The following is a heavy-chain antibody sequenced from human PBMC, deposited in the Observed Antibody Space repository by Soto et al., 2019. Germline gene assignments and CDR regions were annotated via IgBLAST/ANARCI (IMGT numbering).Heavy chain of an antibody. CDR2: IYHSGST. CDR3: ARDRSEYSSSSSYYYYAMDF. D-gene: IGHD6-6*01. V-gene: IGHV4-4*02. J-gene: IGHJ6*02. CDR1: GGSISSSNW. Sequence: QVQLQESGPGQVKPSGTLSLTCAVSGGSISSSNWWSWVRQPPGKGLEWIGEIYHSGSTNYNPSLKSRVTISVDKSKNQFSLKLSPVTAPDTAVHYCARDRSEYSSSSSYYYYAMDFCGQGTTVTVSS.